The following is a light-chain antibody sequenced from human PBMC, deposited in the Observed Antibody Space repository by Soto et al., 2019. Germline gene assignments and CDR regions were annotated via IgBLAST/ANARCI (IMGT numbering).Light chain of an antibody. V-gene: IGLV2-23*01. CDR3: CSYVDTVL. CDR2: EDI. Sequence: QSALTQPASVSGSPGQSITISCTGARSDSLVSWYQQHPDKAPTVIIYEDIKRPSGVSSRFSGSRSGNTASLTISGLQDEDEADYYCCSYVDTVLFGGGTKVTVL. CDR1: RSDSL. J-gene: IGLJ2*01.